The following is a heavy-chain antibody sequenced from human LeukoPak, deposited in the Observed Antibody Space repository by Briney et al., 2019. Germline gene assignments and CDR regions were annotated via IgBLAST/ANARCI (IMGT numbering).Heavy chain of an antibody. V-gene: IGHV1-2*02. D-gene: IGHD6-19*01. CDR3: ARDLRGSSGWYD. CDR1: GYTFTSYG. J-gene: IGHJ4*02. CDR2: INPNSGGT. Sequence: ASVKVSCKASGYTFTSYGISWVRQAPGQGLEWMGWINPNSGGTNYAQKFQGRVTMTRDTSISTAYMELSRLRSDDTAVYYCARDLRGSSGWYDWGQGTLVTVSS.